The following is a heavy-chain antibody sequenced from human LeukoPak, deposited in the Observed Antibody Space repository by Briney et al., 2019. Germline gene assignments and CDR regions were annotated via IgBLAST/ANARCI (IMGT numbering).Heavy chain of an antibody. J-gene: IGHJ4*02. CDR3: ARGHGYTPYFDY. CDR2: ISAYNGNT. V-gene: IGHV1-18*01. Sequence: ASVKVSCKASGYTFTSYGISWVRQAPGQGREWMGWISAYNGNTNYAQKLQGRVTMATDTSTCTAYMELRSLRPDDPAVYYCARGHGYTPYFDYWGQGTLVTASS. CDR1: GYTFTSYG. D-gene: IGHD5-24*01.